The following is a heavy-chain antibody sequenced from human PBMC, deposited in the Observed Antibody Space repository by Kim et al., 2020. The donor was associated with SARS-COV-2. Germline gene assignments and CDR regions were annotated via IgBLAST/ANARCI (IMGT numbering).Heavy chain of an antibody. CDR3: ARARYSGYEGLLDY. D-gene: IGHD5-12*01. Sequence: SETLSLTCTVSGGSISSGGYYWSWIRQHPGKGLEWIGYIYYSGSTYYNPSLKSRVTISVDTSKNQFSLKLSSVTAADTAVYYCARARYSGYEGLLDYWGQGTLVTVSS. CDR2: IYYSGST. V-gene: IGHV4-31*03. CDR1: GGSISSGGYY. J-gene: IGHJ4*02.